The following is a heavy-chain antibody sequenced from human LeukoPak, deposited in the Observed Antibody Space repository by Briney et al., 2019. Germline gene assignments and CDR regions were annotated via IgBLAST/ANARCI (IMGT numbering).Heavy chain of an antibody. J-gene: IGHJ4*02. CDR2: IYTSGST. D-gene: IGHD4-23*01. CDR1: GGSIGSYY. Sequence: SETLSLTCTVDGGSIGSYYWSWIRQPPGKGLEWIGYIYTSGSTNYNPSLKSRVTISVDTSKNQFSLKLSSVTAADTAVYYCARRSNSGPFDYWGQGTLVTVSS. V-gene: IGHV4-4*09. CDR3: ARRSNSGPFDY.